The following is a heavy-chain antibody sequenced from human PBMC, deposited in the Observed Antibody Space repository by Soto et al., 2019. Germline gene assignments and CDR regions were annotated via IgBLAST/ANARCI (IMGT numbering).Heavy chain of an antibody. CDR1: GGSFSGYY. CDR2: INHSGST. D-gene: IGHD3-22*01. Sequence: SETLSLTCAVYGGSFSGYYWSWIRQPPGKGLEWIGEINHSGSTNYNPSLKSRVTISVDTSKNQFSLKLSSVTAADTAVYYCERPGLLTSPYGWFDPWGQGTLVTVYS. CDR3: ERPGLLTSPYGWFDP. J-gene: IGHJ5*02. V-gene: IGHV4-34*01.